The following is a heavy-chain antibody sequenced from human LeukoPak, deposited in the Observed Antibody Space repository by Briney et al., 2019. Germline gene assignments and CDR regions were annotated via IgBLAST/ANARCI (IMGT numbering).Heavy chain of an antibody. CDR3: AKENYGYAFDY. CDR1: GFTFSSYE. CDR2: ISSSGSTI. J-gene: IGHJ4*02. Sequence: PGGSLRLSCAASGFTFSSYEMNWVRQAPGKGLEWVSYISSSGSTIYYADSVKGRFTISRDNAKNSLYLQMNSLRAEDTAVYYCAKENYGYAFDYWGQGTLVTVSS. V-gene: IGHV3-48*03. D-gene: IGHD4-17*01.